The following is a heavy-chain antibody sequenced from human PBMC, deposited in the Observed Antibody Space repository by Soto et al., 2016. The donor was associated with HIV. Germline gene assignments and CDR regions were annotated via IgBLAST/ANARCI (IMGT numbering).Heavy chain of an antibody. CDR3: TTWVSIAVADYMDV. V-gene: IGHV3-15*01. D-gene: IGHD6-19*01. Sequence: EVQLVESGGGLVKPGGSLRLSCAASGFTFSNAWMSWVRQAPGKGLEWVGRIKSKTDGGTTDYAAPVKGRFTISRDDSKNTLYLQMNSLKTEDTAVYYCTTWVSIAVADYMDVWGKRDHGHRLL. J-gene: IGHJ6*03. CDR1: GFTFSNAW. CDR2: IKSKTDGGTT.